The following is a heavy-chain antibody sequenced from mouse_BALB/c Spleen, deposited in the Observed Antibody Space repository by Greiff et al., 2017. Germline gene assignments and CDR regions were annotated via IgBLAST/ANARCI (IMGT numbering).Heavy chain of an antibody. CDR3: AREEVREAY. CDR1: GFTFSSYG. D-gene: IGHD2-14*01. V-gene: IGHV5-6*02. Sequence: EVMLVESGGDLVKPGGSLKLSCAASGFTFSSYGMSWVRQTPDKRLEWVATISSGGSYTYYPDSVKGRFTISRDNAKNTLYLQMSSLKSEDTAMYYCAREEVREAYWGQGTTLTVSS. J-gene: IGHJ2*01. CDR2: ISSGGSYT.